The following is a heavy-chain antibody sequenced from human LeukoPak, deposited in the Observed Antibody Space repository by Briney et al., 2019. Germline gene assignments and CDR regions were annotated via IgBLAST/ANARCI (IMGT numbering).Heavy chain of an antibody. Sequence: GGSLRLSCAASGFTVSTYGMHWVRQAPGKGLEWVAVIWYDGSNKYYPDSVKGRFSISRDNSKNPLYLQMNSLRAEDTAVYYCARDLNWGLDYWGQGTLVTVSS. V-gene: IGHV3-33*01. J-gene: IGHJ4*02. CDR1: GFTVSTYG. D-gene: IGHD7-27*01. CDR2: IWYDGSNK. CDR3: ARDLNWGLDY.